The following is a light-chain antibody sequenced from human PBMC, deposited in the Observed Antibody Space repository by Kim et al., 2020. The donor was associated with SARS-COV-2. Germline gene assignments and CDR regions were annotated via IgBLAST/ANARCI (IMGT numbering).Light chain of an antibody. CDR3: CSYAGTSTYVV. V-gene: IGLV2-23*02. Sequence: QSITISCTGSSSDVGAYNLVSWYQQRPGEAPKLIIHDVSKRPSGISDRFSGSKSGDTASLTISALQAEDEADYFCCSYAGTSTYVVFGGGTKVTVL. CDR2: DVS. J-gene: IGLJ2*01. CDR1: SSDVGAYNL.